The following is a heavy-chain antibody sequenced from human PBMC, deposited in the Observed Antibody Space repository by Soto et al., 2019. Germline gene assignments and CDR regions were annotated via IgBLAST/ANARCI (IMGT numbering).Heavy chain of an antibody. J-gene: IGHJ6*02. CDR1: GGSISSGDYY. D-gene: IGHD4-4*01. CDR3: ARGRGLQYQYYYYYYGMDV. Sequence: NPSETLSLTCTVSGGSISSGDYYWSWIRQPPGKGLEWIGYIYYSGSTYYNPSLKSRVTISVDTSKNQFSLKLSSVTAADTAVYYCARGRGLQYQYYYYYYGMDVWGQGTTVTVSS. V-gene: IGHV4-30-4*01. CDR2: IYYSGST.